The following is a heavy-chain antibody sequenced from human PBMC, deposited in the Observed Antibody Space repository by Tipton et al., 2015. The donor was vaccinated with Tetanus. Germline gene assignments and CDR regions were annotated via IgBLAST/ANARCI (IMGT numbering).Heavy chain of an antibody. CDR3: AREADCSGGSCFSGDFDT. CDR1: GFIFSSYG. J-gene: IGHJ4*02. V-gene: IGHV3-33*01. CDR2: SWYDGTDK. Sequence: SLRLSCAASGFIFSSYGIHWVRQAPGKGLGWLAVSWYDGTDKYYADSVKGPFTISRDNSKNTLYLQMNSLRAEDTALYYCAREADCSGGSCFSGDFDTWGQGTQVTVSS. D-gene: IGHD2-15*01.